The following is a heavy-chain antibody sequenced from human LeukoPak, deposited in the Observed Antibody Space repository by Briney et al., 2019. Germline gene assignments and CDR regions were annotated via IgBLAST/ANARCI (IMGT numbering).Heavy chain of an antibody. CDR3: ARAYYYDSSIDY. CDR1: GFTFSSYW. CDR2: TGGSGSTI. Sequence: GGSLRLSCAASGFTFSSYWMSWVRQAPGKGLEWLSYTGGSGSTIYYADSVKGRFTISRDNAKNSLYLHMNSLRSEDTAVYYCARAYYYDSSIDYWGQGTPVTVSS. V-gene: IGHV3-48*04. J-gene: IGHJ4*02. D-gene: IGHD3-22*01.